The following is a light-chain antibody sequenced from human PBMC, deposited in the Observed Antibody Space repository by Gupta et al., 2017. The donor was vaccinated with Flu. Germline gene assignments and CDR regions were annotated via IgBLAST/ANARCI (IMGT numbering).Light chain of an antibody. CDR2: AAS. J-gene: IGKJ1*01. CDR1: QSISKY. V-gene: IGKV1-39*01. CDR3: QHRNSTPDA. Sequence: PSSLSPSVGDRVSISCRASQSISKYLDWYQQKPGQAHKLLIYAASRGKSGVPSRFSGSGCGTDFTLTISRRQPEDFASYYCQHRNSTPDALGQRTQVEFK.